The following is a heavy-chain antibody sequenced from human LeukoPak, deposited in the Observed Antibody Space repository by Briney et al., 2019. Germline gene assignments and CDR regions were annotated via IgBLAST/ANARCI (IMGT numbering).Heavy chain of an antibody. D-gene: IGHD3-9*01. V-gene: IGHV7-4-1*02. J-gene: IGHJ4*02. CDR1: GYTFTNYA. CDR3: ATRGYFDWLRRRGIYYFDY. Sequence: GASVKVSCKASGYTFTNYAMNWVRQAPGQGLEWMGWINTNTGNPTYAQGFTGRFVFSLDTSVSTAYLQISSLKAEDTAVYYCATRGYFDWLRRRGIYYFDYWGQGTLVTVSS. CDR2: INTNTGNP.